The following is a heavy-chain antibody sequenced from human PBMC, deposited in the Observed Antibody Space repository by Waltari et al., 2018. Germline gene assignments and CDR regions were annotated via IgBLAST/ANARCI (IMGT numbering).Heavy chain of an antibody. CDR3: ARGIRDRFLEWLDWFDP. Sequence: QVQLVQSGAEVKKPGASVKVSCKASGYTFTGYYMHWVRQAPGQGLEWMGWINPNSGGTNNAQKCQGRVTMTRDTSISTAYMELSRLRSDDTAVYYCARGIRDRFLEWLDWFDPWGQGTLVTVSS. CDR1: GYTFTGYY. D-gene: IGHD3-3*01. J-gene: IGHJ5*02. CDR2: INPNSGGT. V-gene: IGHV1-2*02.